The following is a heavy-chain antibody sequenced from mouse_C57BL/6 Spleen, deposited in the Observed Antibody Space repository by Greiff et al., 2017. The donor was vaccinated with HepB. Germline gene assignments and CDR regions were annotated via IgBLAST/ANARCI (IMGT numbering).Heavy chain of an antibody. Sequence: EVKVEESGPGLVKPSQSLSLTCSVTGYSITSGYYWNWIRQFPGNKLEWMGYISYDGSNNYNPSLKNRISITRDTSKNQFFLKLNSVTTEDTATYYCARGAYYGSSYWYFDVWGTGTTVTVSS. J-gene: IGHJ1*03. D-gene: IGHD1-1*01. CDR2: ISYDGSN. V-gene: IGHV3-6*01. CDR1: GYSITSGYY. CDR3: ARGAYYGSSYWYFDV.